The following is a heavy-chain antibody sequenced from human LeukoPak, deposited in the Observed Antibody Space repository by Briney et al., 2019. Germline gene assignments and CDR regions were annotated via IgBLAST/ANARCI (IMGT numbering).Heavy chain of an antibody. CDR1: RFTFSYYA. Sequence: PGGSLRLSCAASRFTFSYYAMSWVRQAPGKGLEWVSTISGDGDRTYYADSVKGRFTISRDNSKNTLFLQMNSLRADDTAVYYCAKTTAGYSSGRYPGWPVDYWGQGTLVTVSS. J-gene: IGHJ4*02. CDR3: AKTTAGYSSGRYPGWPVDY. V-gene: IGHV3-23*01. CDR2: ISGDGDRT. D-gene: IGHD6-19*01.